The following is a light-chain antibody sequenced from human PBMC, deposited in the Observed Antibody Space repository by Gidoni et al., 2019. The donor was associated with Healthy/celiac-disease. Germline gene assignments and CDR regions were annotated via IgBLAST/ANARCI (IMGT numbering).Light chain of an antibody. V-gene: IGKV1-33*01. J-gene: IGKJ5*01. CDR2: EAS. CDR3: QQYDNLLLIT. Sequence: LQITQSPSSLSASVGDRVTITCQASQDISNYLNWYQQKPGKAPKRLIYEASNLETGVPSRFSGSGAGTDFTFTISSLQPEDIATYYCQQYDNLLLITFGQGTRLEIK. CDR1: QDISNY.